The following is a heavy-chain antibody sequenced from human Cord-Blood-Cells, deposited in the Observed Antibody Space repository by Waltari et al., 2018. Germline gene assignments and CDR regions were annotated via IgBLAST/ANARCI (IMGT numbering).Heavy chain of an antibody. Sequence: QVQLVESGGGVVQPGRSLGLSCAASGFTFSSHGMHWVRSAPGKGLEWVSVISYDGSNKYYADSVKGRFTISRDNSKNTLYLQMNSLRAEDTAVYYCAKLVVAATQDAFDIWGQGTMVTVSS. CDR2: ISYDGSNK. J-gene: IGHJ3*02. CDR3: AKLVVAATQDAFDI. V-gene: IGHV3-30*18. CDR1: GFTFSSHG. D-gene: IGHD2-15*01.